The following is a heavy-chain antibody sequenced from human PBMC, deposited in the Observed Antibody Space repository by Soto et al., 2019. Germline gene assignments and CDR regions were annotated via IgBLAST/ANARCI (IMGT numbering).Heavy chain of an antibody. V-gene: IGHV3-33*08. CDR1: GFTFSSYA. CDR3: ARDGQWLPRDGLRSSYYFDY. CDR2: MRDAGGNK. Sequence: GGSLRLSCAASGFTFSSYAMSWVRQAPGKGLEWVAIMRDAGGNKYDADSVKGRFTISRDNSKNTLYLQMNSLRAEDTAVYYCARDGQWLPRDGLRSSYYFDYWGQGTLVTVSS. J-gene: IGHJ4*02. D-gene: IGHD6-19*01.